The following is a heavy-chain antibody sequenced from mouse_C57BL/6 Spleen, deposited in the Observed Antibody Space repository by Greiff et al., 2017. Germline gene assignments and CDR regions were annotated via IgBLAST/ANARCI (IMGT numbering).Heavy chain of an antibody. Sequence: VQLQQPGAELVKPGASVKMSCKASGYTFTSYWITWVKQRPGQGLEWIGDIYPGSGSTNYNEKFKSKATLTVDTSSSTAYMQLSSLTSEDSAVYDCARPPDYYGSSCGFAYWGQGTLVTVSA. J-gene: IGHJ3*01. D-gene: IGHD1-1*01. CDR3: ARPPDYYGSSCGFAY. CDR1: GYTFTSYW. V-gene: IGHV1-55*01. CDR2: IYPGSGST.